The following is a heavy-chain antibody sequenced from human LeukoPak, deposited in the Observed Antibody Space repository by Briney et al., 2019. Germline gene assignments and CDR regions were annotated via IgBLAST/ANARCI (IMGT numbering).Heavy chain of an antibody. CDR1: GYTFTSYG. Sequence: GASVKVSCKASGYTFTSYGISWVRQAPGQGLEWMGWISPYNGNTKYVQKLQGRVTMTTDTSTATAYMELRSLRSDDTAVYYCARDSGVSGGPYYFDYWGQGTLVTVSS. J-gene: IGHJ4*02. CDR2: ISPYNGNT. CDR3: ARDSGVSGGPYYFDY. D-gene: IGHD4-23*01. V-gene: IGHV1-18*01.